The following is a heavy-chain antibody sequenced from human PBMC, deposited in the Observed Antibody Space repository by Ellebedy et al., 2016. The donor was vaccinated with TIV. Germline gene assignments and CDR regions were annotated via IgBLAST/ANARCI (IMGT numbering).Heavy chain of an antibody. J-gene: IGHJ4*02. CDR2: ISAYNGHT. D-gene: IGHD1-26*01. V-gene: IGHV1-18*01. CDR3: ARLVGTMSPVLSKHFDH. CDR1: GYTFTSYG. Sequence: AASVKVSCKASGYTFTSYGFRWVRQAPGQGREWMGWISAYNGHTNYPQKFQGRVTMTTDTATSTAYMELRRLRSDDTAVYYCARLVGTMSPVLSKHFDHWGQGTLVTVSS.